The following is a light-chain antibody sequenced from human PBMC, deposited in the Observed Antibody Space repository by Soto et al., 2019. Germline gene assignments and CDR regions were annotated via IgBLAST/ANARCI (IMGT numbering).Light chain of an antibody. J-gene: IGLJ7*01. V-gene: IGLV2-11*01. Sequence: QSVLTQPRSVSGSPGQSVTLSCTGTSSDVGGYHYVSWYQHHPGKAPKIIIVDVNQRPSGVPDRFSGSKSGNTASLTISGLQTEDEADYYCCSYAGSYTLVFGGGTQLTVL. CDR2: DVN. CDR1: SSDVGGYHY. CDR3: CSYAGSYTLV.